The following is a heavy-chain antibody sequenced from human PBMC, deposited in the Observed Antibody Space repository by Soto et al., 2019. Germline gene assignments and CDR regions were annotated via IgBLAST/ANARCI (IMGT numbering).Heavy chain of an antibody. D-gene: IGHD3-22*01. CDR2: MYKTGST. CDR3: ARRLYGYCDYYCYGMDV. J-gene: IGHJ6*02. Sequence: ASETLSLTCTVSGGSISGYYWSWIRQPPGKGLEWIGYMYKTGSTVYNPSFKSRVTISVDTSKNQFSLKLNSVTAADTAVYYCARRLYGYCDYYCYGMDVWGQGTTVTVSS. CDR1: GGSISGYY. V-gene: IGHV4-59*01.